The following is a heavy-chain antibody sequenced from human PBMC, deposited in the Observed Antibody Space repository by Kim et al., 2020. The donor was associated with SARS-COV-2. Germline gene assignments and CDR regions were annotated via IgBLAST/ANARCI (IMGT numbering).Heavy chain of an antibody. CDR3: ARDSWGSKGFHYYYYGMDV. CDR1: GGSVSSGSYY. D-gene: IGHD7-27*01. J-gene: IGHJ6*02. Sequence: SETLSLTCTVSGGSVSSGSYYWSWIRQPPGKGLEWIGYIYYSGSTNYNPSLKSRVTISVDTSKNQFSLKLSSVTAADTAVYYCARDSWGSKGFHYYYYGMDVWGQGTTVTVSS. V-gene: IGHV4-61*01. CDR2: IYYSGST.